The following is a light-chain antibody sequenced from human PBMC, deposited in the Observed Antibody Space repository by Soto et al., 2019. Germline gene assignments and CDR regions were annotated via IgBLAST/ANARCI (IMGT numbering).Light chain of an antibody. CDR2: EVS. CDR1: SSDVGAYNY. V-gene: IGLV2-8*01. J-gene: IGLJ1*01. CDR3: TSYAGTYSFFYV. Sequence: QSALTHPPSASWSPGQSVTISCTGTSSDVGAYNYVSWYQQLPGKAPKLIIYEVSKRPSGVPDRFSGSKSGNTASLTVSGLQAEDEADYYCTSYAGTYSFFYVFGTGTKVTVL.